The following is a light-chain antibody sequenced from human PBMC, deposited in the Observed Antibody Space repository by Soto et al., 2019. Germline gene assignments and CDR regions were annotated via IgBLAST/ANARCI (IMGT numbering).Light chain of an antibody. CDR2: FGS. CDR3: MQALQSLT. J-gene: IGKJ5*01. CDR1: QSLLYNNTYNY. V-gene: IGKV2-28*01. Sequence: EIVITQSPLTLPFTPLDPASISCRSSQSLLYNNTYNYLDWYVQKPGQSPQLLIYFGSNRAPGVPDRFSGSGSGTDFTLKINRVEAEDVGTYYCMQALQSLTFGQGTRLENK.